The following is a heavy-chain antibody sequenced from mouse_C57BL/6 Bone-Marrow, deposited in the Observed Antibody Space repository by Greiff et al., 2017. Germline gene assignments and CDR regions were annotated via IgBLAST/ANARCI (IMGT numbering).Heavy chain of an antibody. Sequence: EVQLVESGGGLVQPGGSLKLSCAASGFTFSDYYMYWVRQTPEKRLEWVAYISNGGGSTYYPDTVKGRFTISRDNAKNTLYLQMSRLKSEDTAMYYCAYGYSYAMDYWGQGTSVTVSS. CDR1: GFTFSDYY. J-gene: IGHJ4*01. V-gene: IGHV5-12*01. CDR3: AYGYSYAMDY. CDR2: ISNGGGST. D-gene: IGHD2-2*01.